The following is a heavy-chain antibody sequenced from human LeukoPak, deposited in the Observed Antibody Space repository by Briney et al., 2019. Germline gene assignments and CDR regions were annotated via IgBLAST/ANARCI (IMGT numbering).Heavy chain of an antibody. CDR1: GGSISSSSYY. D-gene: IGHD6-6*01. V-gene: IGHV4-39*07. Sequence: SETLSLTCTVSGGSISSSSYYWGWIRQPPGKGLEWIGSIYYSGSTYYNPSLKSRVTISVDTSKNQFSLKLSSVTAADTAVYYCARVRGRYSSSSYYYYYMDVWGKGTTVTVSS. CDR2: IYYSGST. J-gene: IGHJ6*03. CDR3: ARVRGRYSSSSYYYYYMDV.